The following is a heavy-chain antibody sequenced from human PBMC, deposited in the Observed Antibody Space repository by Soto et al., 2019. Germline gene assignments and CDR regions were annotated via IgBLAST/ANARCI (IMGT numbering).Heavy chain of an antibody. J-gene: IGHJ4*02. V-gene: IGHV3-53*01. CDR2: IYSGGYT. D-gene: IGHD3-10*01. CDR1: GFTVSNNY. CDR3: ATNAGGGGY. Sequence: EVQLVESGGGLIQPGGSLRLSCAVSGFTVSNNYMSWVRQAPGKGLEGVSVIYSGGYTAYGDSVKGRFTISRDNSKNTQCLHVKTLSATLTAVYCCATNAGGGGYWGQGTLVTVSS.